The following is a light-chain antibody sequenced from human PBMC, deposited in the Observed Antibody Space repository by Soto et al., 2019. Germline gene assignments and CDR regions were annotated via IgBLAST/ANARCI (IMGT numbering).Light chain of an antibody. CDR1: SNDVGGDNY. CDR3: SSYTSSSTLVV. Sequence: QFVLTQPASVSGSPGQSITISCTGTSNDVGGDNYVSWYQQHPGKVPKLMIYDVSYRPSGVSNRFSGSKSGNTASLTISGLQAEDEADYYCSSYTSSSTLVVFGGGTKLTVL. J-gene: IGLJ2*01. V-gene: IGLV2-14*01. CDR2: DVS.